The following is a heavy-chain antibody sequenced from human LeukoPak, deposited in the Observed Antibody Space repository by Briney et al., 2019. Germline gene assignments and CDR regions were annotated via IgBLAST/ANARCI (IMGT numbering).Heavy chain of an antibody. CDR1: GYTFTGYY. CDR2: INPNSGGT. D-gene: IGHD5-24*01. Sequence: ASVKASCKASGYTFTGYYMHWVRQAPGQGLEWMGWINPNSGGTNYAQKFQGRVTMTRDTSISTAYMELSRLRSDDTAVYYCARDREMATNRYYFDYWGQGTLVTVSS. CDR3: ARDREMATNRYYFDY. V-gene: IGHV1-2*02. J-gene: IGHJ4*02.